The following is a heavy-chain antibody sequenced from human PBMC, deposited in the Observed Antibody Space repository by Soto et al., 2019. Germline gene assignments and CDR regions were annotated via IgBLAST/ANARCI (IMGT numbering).Heavy chain of an antibody. CDR1: GGSISSYY. CDR3: ARGRYSGNHNWFDP. V-gene: IGHV4-59*01. J-gene: IGHJ5*02. Sequence: SETLSLTCTVSGGSISSYYWSWIRQPPGKGLEWIGYIYYSGSTYYNPSLKSRVTISVDTSKNQFSLKLSSVTAADTAVYYCARGRYSGNHNWFDPWGQGTLVTVSS. CDR2: IYYSGST. D-gene: IGHD1-26*01.